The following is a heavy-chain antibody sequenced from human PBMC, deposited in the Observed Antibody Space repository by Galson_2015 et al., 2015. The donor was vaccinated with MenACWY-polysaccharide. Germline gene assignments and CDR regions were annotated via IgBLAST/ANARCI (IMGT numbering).Heavy chain of an antibody. CDR3: ARDLEYCSGGSCYSYYYYGMDV. V-gene: IGHV3-7*01. CDR1: GFTFSSYW. D-gene: IGHD2-15*01. CDR2: IKQDGSEK. J-gene: IGHJ6*02. Sequence: SLRLSCAASGFTFSSYWMSWVRQAPGKGLEWVANIKQDGSEKYYVDSVKGRFTISRDNAENSLYLQMNSLRAEDTAVYYCARDLEYCSGGSCYSYYYYGMDVWGQGTTVTISS.